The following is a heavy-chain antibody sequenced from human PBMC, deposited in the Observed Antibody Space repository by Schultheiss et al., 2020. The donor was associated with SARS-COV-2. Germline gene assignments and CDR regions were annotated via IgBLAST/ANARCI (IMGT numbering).Heavy chain of an antibody. CDR3: TRADTPLVSLVQDLRGPNWYFDL. CDR2: IRSKANSYAT. J-gene: IGHJ2*01. D-gene: IGHD1-1*01. Sequence: GGSLRLSCAASGFTFSSYAMSWVRQASGKGLEWVGRIRSKANSYATAYAASVKGRFTISRDDSKNTAYLQMNSLKTEDTAVYYCTRADTPLVSLVQDLRGPNWYFDLWGRGTLVTVSS. CDR1: GFTFSSYA. V-gene: IGHV3-73*01.